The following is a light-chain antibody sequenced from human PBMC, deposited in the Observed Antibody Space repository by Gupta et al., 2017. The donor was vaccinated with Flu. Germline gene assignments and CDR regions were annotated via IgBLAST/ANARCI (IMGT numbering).Light chain of an antibody. CDR2: AAS. V-gene: IGKV1-8*01. CDR3: QQYYSYPRT. CDR1: QGISSY. Sequence: PSSLSASTGDRVTITCRASQGISSYLAWYQQKPGKAPKLLIYAASTLQSGVPSRFSGSGSGTDFTLTISCLQSEDFATYYCQQYYSYPRTFGQGTKVEIK. J-gene: IGKJ1*01.